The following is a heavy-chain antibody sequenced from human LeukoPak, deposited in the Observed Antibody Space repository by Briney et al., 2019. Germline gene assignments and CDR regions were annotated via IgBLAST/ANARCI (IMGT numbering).Heavy chain of an antibody. CDR2: ISYDGSNK. D-gene: IGHD4-17*01. CDR3: ARGVATVTIGSDYFDY. J-gene: IGHJ4*02. Sequence: GGSLRLSCAASGFTFSSYAMHWVRQAPGKGLEWVAVISYDGSNKYYADSVKGRFTISRDNSKNTLYLQMNSLRAEDTAVYYCARGVATVTIGSDYFDYWGQGTLVTVSS. V-gene: IGHV3-30-3*01. CDR1: GFTFSSYA.